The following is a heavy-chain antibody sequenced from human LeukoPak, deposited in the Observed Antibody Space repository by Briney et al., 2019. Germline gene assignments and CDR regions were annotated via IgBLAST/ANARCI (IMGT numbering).Heavy chain of an antibody. CDR3: TTDIDYVFAFDI. CDR2: IKSEADGRTT. Sequence: KTGVSLRLSCAASGFTFRNVWMSWVRQARGKGLEWVGRIKSEADGRTTDYAAPVKGRFTISRDDSKNTLYLQMNSLKTEDTAVYYCTTDIDYVFAFDIWGQGTMVTVSS. J-gene: IGHJ3*02. D-gene: IGHD4-17*01. V-gene: IGHV3-15*01. CDR1: GFTFRNVW.